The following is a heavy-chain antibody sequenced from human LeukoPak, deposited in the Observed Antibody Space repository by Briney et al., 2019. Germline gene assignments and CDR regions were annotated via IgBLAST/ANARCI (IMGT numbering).Heavy chain of an antibody. CDR2: INQDGSEK. CDR1: GFTFSSYW. D-gene: IGHD4-23*01. Sequence: PGGSLRLSCADSGFTFSSYWISWVRQAPGKGLEWVANINQDGSEKYYVDSVRGRFTISRDNAKNSLYLQMNSLRAEDTAVYYCAINSPVATVGYWGQGTLVTVSS. J-gene: IGHJ4*02. V-gene: IGHV3-7*01. CDR3: AINSPVATVGY.